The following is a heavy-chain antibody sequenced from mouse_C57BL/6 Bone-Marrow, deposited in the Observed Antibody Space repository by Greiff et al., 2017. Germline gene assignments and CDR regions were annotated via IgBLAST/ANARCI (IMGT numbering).Heavy chain of an antibody. D-gene: IGHD2-1*01. Sequence: VQLQQPGAELVRPGSSVKLSCKASGYTFTSYWMHWVKQRPIQGLEWIGNIDPSDSETHYNQKFKDKATLTVDKSSSTAYMQLSSLTSEDSAVYYCAIYYGNRGGAMDYWGQGTSVTVSS. J-gene: IGHJ4*01. CDR3: AIYYGNRGGAMDY. CDR1: GYTFTSYW. V-gene: IGHV1-52*01. CDR2: IDPSDSET.